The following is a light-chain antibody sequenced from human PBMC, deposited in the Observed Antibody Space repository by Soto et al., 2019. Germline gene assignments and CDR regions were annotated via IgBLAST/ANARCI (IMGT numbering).Light chain of an antibody. CDR3: QQRSNWPPYT. CDR1: QSVSSY. V-gene: IGKV3-11*01. J-gene: IGKJ2*01. Sequence: EIVLTQSPATLSLSPGERATLSCRASQSVSSYLAWYQQKPGQAPRLLIYDASNRATGIPARFSGSGSGTDFTLTISSLEPEDFAVDYCQQRSNWPPYTCGQGPKLEIK. CDR2: DAS.